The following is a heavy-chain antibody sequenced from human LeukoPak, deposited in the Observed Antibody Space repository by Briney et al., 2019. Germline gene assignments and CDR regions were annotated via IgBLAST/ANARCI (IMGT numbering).Heavy chain of an antibody. Sequence: GGSLRVSCAASGFTFSSYAMSWVRQAPGNGLEWVSAISGSGGSTYYADSVKGRFTISRDNSKNTLYLQMNSLRAEDTAVYYCAKGPGIVGAINYFDYWGQGTLVTVSS. D-gene: IGHD1-26*01. J-gene: IGHJ4*02. CDR3: AKGPGIVGAINYFDY. CDR2: ISGSGGST. V-gene: IGHV3-23*01. CDR1: GFTFSSYA.